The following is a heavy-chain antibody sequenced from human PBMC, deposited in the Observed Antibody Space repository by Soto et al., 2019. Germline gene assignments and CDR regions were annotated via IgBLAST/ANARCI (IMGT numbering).Heavy chain of an antibody. CDR2: IYPGDSDT. Sequence: GESLKISCMGSGYSFTSYWIGWVRQMPGKGLEWMGIIYPGDSDTRYSPSFQGQVTISADKSISTAYLQWSSLKASDTARYFCAGYCSSSICPEDHYFALEVWGQGTTVTVSS. V-gene: IGHV5-51*01. D-gene: IGHD2-2*01. CDR1: GYSFTSYW. J-gene: IGHJ6*01. CDR3: AGYCSSSICPEDHYFALEV.